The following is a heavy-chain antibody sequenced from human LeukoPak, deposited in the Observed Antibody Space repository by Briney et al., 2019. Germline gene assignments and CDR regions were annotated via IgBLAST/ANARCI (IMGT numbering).Heavy chain of an antibody. J-gene: IGHJ6*04. V-gene: IGHV4-38-2*01. CDR1: GYSISSGYS. Sequence: SETLSLTCSVSGYSISSGYSWGWIRQPPGKGLEWIGEINHSGSTNYNPSLMSRLTISVDTSKNQFSLKLTSVTAADTAVYYCARLRGYDYGMDVWGNGTTVTVSS. CDR2: INHSGST. CDR3: ARLRGYDYGMDV. D-gene: IGHD5-12*01.